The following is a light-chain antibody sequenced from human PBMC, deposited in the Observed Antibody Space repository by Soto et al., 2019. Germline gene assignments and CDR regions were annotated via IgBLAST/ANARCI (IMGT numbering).Light chain of an antibody. Sequence: EIVLTQSPGTLSLSPGETASLSCWASQSIISNFLAWYQQRRGQPPRLLIYDSSRRASGIPARFTGSGSGTAVVLTFSRVEPEDSAVYYCLQTVHSPRTFGQGTRLEI. CDR2: DSS. J-gene: IGKJ2*01. V-gene: IGKV3-20*01. CDR3: LQTVHSPRT. CDR1: QSIISNF.